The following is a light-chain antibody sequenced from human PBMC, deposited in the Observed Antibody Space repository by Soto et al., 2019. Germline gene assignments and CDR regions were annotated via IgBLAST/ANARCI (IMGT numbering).Light chain of an antibody. CDR1: SSDVGGYNY. Sequence: QSALTQPASLSGSPGQSIAISCTGASSDVGGYNYVSWYQQYPGKAPKLMIYDVSKRPSGVSSRFSGSKSGNTASLTISGLQAEDEADYYCSSYTSSSTLVVFGGGTKLTVL. J-gene: IGLJ2*01. CDR2: DVS. CDR3: SSYTSSSTLVV. V-gene: IGLV2-14*01.